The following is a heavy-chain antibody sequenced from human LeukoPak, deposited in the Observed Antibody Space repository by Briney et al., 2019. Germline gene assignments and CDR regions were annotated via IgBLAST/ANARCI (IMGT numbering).Heavy chain of an antibody. CDR2: INTNTGNP. D-gene: IGHD3-22*01. CDR3: ARRAPYYYDSSGYSNYHYYMDV. V-gene: IGHV7-4-1*02. CDR1: GYTFTSYA. Sequence: ASVKVSCKASGYTFTSYAMNWVRQAPGQGLEWMGWINTNTGNPTYAQGFTGRFVFSLDTSVSTAYLQINSLKAEDTAVYYCARRAPYYYDSSGYSNYHYYMDVWGKGTTVTVSS. J-gene: IGHJ6*03.